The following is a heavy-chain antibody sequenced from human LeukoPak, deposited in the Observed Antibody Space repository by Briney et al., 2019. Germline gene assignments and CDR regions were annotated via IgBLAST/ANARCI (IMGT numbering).Heavy chain of an antibody. J-gene: IGHJ4*02. D-gene: IGHD6-19*01. CDR2: INHSGST. CDR3: AGKARSGWFLGY. V-gene: IGHV4-34*01. CDR1: GGSFSGYY. Sequence: PSETLSLTCAVYGGSFSGYYWSWIRQPPGKGLEWIGEINHSGSTNYNPSLKSRVTISVDTSKNQFSLKLSSVTAADTAVYYCAGKARSGWFLGYWGQGTLVTVSS.